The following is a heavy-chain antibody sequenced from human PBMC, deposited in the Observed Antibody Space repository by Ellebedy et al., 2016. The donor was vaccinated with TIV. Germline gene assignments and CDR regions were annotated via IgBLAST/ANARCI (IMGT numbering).Heavy chain of an antibody. D-gene: IGHD3-22*01. J-gene: IGHJ4*02. CDR3: ARVGNYDSSGYYRWYYFDY. V-gene: IGHV3-11*06. CDR1: GFTFSDYY. Sequence: GESLKISCAASGFTFSDYYMSWNRQAPGKGLEWVSSISSISSYTKYADSVKGRFTISRDNAKNSLYLQMNSLRAEDTAVYYCARVGNYDSSGYYRWYYFDYWGQGTLVTVSS. CDR2: ISSISSYT.